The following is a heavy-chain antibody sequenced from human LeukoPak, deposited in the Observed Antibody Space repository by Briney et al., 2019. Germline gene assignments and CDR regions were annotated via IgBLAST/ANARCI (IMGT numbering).Heavy chain of an antibody. J-gene: IGHJ4*02. D-gene: IGHD6-13*01. CDR3: ARDSIAAAGRDFDY. Sequence: GTSLRPSCAASGFTFSSYAMHWVRQAPGKGLEWVAVISYDGSNKYYADSVKGRFTISRDNSKNTLYLQMNSLRAEDTAVYYCARDSIAAAGRDFDYWGQGTLVTVSS. CDR1: GFTFSSYA. V-gene: IGHV3-30*04. CDR2: ISYDGSNK.